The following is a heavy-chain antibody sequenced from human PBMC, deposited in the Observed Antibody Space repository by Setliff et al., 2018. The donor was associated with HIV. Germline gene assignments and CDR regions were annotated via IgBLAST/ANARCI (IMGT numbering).Heavy chain of an antibody. V-gene: IGHV4-59*08. Sequence: PSETLSLTCTVSGGSISSHYWTWIRQPPGKGLQWVGSARQDGDIYFNPSLRSRVVMSVDPSKNQFSLRMTSVTAADSARYYCARQNYYDVSGYYQRPQDFDYWGQGLLVTVSS. CDR3: ARQNYYDVSGYYQRPQDFDY. CDR1: GGSISSHY. J-gene: IGHJ4*02. CDR2: ARQDGDI. D-gene: IGHD3-22*01.